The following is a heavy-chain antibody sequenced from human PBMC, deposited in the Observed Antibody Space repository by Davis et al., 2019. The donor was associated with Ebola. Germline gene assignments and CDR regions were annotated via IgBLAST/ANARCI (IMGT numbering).Heavy chain of an antibody. D-gene: IGHD6-13*01. CDR2: ISRDGDHT. Sequence: GESLKISCAASGFTFDQYAMYWVRQRPGKGLEWVSLISRDGDHTYYADSVKGRFTISRDNSKESLYLQINSLRSEDTALYFCARGPMPSWYADYYKYGMDVWGQGTTVTASS. V-gene: IGHV3-43*02. CDR1: GFTFDQYA. CDR3: ARGPMPSWYADYYKYGMDV. J-gene: IGHJ6*02.